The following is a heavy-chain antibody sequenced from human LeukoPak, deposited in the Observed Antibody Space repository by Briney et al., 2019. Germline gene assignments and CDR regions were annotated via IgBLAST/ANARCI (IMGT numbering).Heavy chain of an antibody. CDR1: GYSISSGYY. J-gene: IGHJ5*02. CDR3: ARDRGSTVVTPSWFDP. CDR2: IYHSGST. V-gene: IGHV4-38-2*02. D-gene: IGHD4-23*01. Sequence: SETLSLTCTVSGYSISSGYYWGWIRQPPGKGLEWIGRIYHSGSTYYNPSLKSRVTISVDTSKHQFSLKLSSVTAADTAVYYCARDRGSTVVTPSWFDPWGQGTLVTVSS.